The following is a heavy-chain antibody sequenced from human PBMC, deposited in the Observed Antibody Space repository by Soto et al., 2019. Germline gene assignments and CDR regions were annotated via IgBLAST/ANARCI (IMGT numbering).Heavy chain of an antibody. Sequence: QPGGSLRLSCAASGFTFSNFGMHWVRQAPDTGLDWVAAVTYDGTNKYYADSVKGRFTISKDNSKNTLYLQMNSLRVDDTAVYYCARVPGTARWWDFWGQGTLVTVSS. CDR3: ARVPGTARWWDF. V-gene: IGHV3-30*03. CDR2: VTYDGTNK. CDR1: GFTFSNFG. D-gene: IGHD2-15*01. J-gene: IGHJ4*02.